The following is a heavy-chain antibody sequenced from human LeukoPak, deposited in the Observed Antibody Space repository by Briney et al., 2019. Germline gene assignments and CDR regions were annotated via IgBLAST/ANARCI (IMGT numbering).Heavy chain of an antibody. D-gene: IGHD6-13*01. Sequence: GGSLRLSCAASGFTFSSYAMSWVRQALGKGLEWVSAISGSGGSTYYADSVKGRFTISRDNSKNTLYLQMNSLRAEDTAVYYCAAPGYSSSWYEDYWGQGTLVTVSS. CDR3: AAPGYSSSWYEDY. CDR2: ISGSGGST. CDR1: GFTFSSYA. V-gene: IGHV3-23*01. J-gene: IGHJ4*02.